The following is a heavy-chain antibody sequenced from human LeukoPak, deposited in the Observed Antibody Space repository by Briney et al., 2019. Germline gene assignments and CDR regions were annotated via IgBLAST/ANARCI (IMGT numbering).Heavy chain of an antibody. D-gene: IGHD3-10*01. Sequence: GGSLRLSCAASGFTVSSNYMIWVRQAPGKGLQWVSVTHSGGSTYYADSVQGRFTISRDNSENTLYLQMNSLRADDTAMYFCARGDNYYGSGSYAFDIWGQGTMVTVSS. CDR2: THSGGST. V-gene: IGHV3-53*01. CDR3: ARGDNYYGSGSYAFDI. CDR1: GFTVSSNY. J-gene: IGHJ3*02.